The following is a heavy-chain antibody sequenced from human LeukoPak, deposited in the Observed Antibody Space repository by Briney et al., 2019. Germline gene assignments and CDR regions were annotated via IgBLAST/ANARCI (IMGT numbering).Heavy chain of an antibody. V-gene: IGHV4-4*07. CDR2: IFTSGIT. D-gene: IGHD3-10*01. Sequence: SETLSLTCTVSGGSLSLHYWNWIRQPAGKGLEWIGRIFTSGITNHNPSLKSRVTMSVDTSKSQSSLNLTSVTAADTAVYYCARESSGTYYNPLGYMDVWGKGTTVTVSS. J-gene: IGHJ6*03. CDR3: ARESSGTYYNPLGYMDV. CDR1: GGSLSLHY.